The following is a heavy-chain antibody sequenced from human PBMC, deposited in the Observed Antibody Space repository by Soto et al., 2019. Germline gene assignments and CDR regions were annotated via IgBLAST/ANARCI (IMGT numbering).Heavy chain of an antibody. CDR3: AREGGRLNWFDP. V-gene: IGHV3-48*02. Sequence: EVQLVESGGGLVQPGGSLRLSCAASGFTFSSYSMNWVRQAPGKGLEWVSYISSSSSTIYYADSVKGRFTISRDNAKNSLSLQMSSLRDEDTAVYYCAREGGRLNWFDPWGQGTLFTVSS. D-gene: IGHD1-26*01. CDR2: ISSSSSTI. CDR1: GFTFSSYS. J-gene: IGHJ5*02.